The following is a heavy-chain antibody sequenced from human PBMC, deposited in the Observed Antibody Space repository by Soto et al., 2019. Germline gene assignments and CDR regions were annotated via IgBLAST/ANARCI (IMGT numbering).Heavy chain of an antibody. V-gene: IGHV3-23*01. D-gene: IGHD6-19*01. Sequence: GGSLRLSCAASGFTFISYAMSWVRQAPGKGLEWVSAISGSGGSTYYADSVKGRFTISRDNSKNTLYLQMNSLRAEDTAVYYCAKRYSSGWYYFDYWGQGTLVTVSS. CDR2: ISGSGGST. CDR1: GFTFISYA. J-gene: IGHJ4*02. CDR3: AKRYSSGWYYFDY.